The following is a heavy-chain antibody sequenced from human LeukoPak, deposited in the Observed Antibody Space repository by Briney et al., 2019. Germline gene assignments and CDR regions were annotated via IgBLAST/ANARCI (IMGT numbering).Heavy chain of an antibody. D-gene: IGHD3-10*01. CDR1: GFTFSSYS. Sequence: GGSLRLSCAASGFTFSSYSMNWVRQAPGKGLEWVSYISSSSSTIYYADSVKGRFTISRDNAKNSLYLQMNSLRDEDTAVYSCATDGEVVRVFCRYYYYGMVVWGQGTTVTVSS. CDR2: ISSSSSTI. J-gene: IGHJ6*02. CDR3: ATDGEVVRVFCRYYYYGMVV. V-gene: IGHV3-48*02.